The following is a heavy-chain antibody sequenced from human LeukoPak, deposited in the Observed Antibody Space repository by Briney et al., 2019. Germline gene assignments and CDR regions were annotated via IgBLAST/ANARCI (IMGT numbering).Heavy chain of an antibody. J-gene: IGHJ5*02. CDR2: FDPEDGET. D-gene: IGHD2-2*01. Sequence: ASVKVSCKVSGYTLTELSMHWVRQAPGKGLEWMGGFDPEDGETIYAQKFQGRVTMTEDTSTDTAYMELRSLRSDDTAVYYCARDYQLLLLWDCFDPWGQGTLVSVSS. CDR3: ARDYQLLLLWDCFDP. V-gene: IGHV1-24*01. CDR1: GYTLTELS.